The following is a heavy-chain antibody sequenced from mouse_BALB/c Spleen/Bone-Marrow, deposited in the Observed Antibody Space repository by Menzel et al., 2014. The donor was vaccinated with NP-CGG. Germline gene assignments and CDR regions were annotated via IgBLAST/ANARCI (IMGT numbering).Heavy chain of an antibody. CDR1: GHSITSDYA. CDR2: ISYSGST. D-gene: IGHD2-1*01. Sequence: EVLLVESGPGLVKPSQSLSLTCTVTGHSITSDYAWNWIWQFPGNKLEWMGYISYSGSTSYNPSLKSRISITRDTSKNQFFLQLNSVTTEDTATYYCAGNYWYFDVWGAGTTVTVSS. V-gene: IGHV3-2*02. CDR3: AGNYWYFDV. J-gene: IGHJ1*01.